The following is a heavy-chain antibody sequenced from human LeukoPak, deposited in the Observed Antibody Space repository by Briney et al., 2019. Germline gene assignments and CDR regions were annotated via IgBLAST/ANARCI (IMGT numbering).Heavy chain of an antibody. CDR3: GRGGSYVHY. D-gene: IGHD1-26*01. V-gene: IGHV3-48*03. Sequence: PGGSLRLSCAASGFTFNSYEMNWVRQAPGKGLEWVSYINSGGSAIYYADSVKGRFTISRDNAKNSLYLQMNSLRADDTAVYYCGRGGSYVHYWGQGTLVTVSS. J-gene: IGHJ4*02. CDR1: GFTFNSYE. CDR2: INSGGSAI.